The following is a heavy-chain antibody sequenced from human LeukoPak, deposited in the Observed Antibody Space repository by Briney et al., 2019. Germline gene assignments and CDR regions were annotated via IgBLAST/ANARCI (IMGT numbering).Heavy chain of an antibody. V-gene: IGHV3-15*01. CDR1: GFTFNSAW. CDR3: TTEYYGSLLY. CDR2: IKSKNAGGTT. D-gene: IGHD3-10*01. J-gene: IGHJ4*02. Sequence: AGGSLRLSCAASGFTFNSAWMSWVRQAPGKGLEWVGRIKSKNAGGTTDYAAPVKGRFTISRDDSKNTLYLQMNSLTTEDTAVYYCTTEYYGSLLYWGQGTLVTVSS.